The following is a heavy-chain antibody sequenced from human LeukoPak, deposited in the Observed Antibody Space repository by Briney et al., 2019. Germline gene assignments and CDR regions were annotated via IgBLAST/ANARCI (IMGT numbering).Heavy chain of an antibody. CDR3: GRNSGSYYAVDY. J-gene: IGHJ4*02. Sequence: ASVKVSCKTSGYTFTSYGINWVRQAPGQGLEWLGWISGYNGNTDYAQKIQGRATMTMDTSTSTVYMELRSLGSDDTAVYYCGRNSGSYYAVDYWGQGTLVTVSS. D-gene: IGHD1-26*01. CDR2: ISGYNGNT. V-gene: IGHV1-18*01. CDR1: GYTFTSYG.